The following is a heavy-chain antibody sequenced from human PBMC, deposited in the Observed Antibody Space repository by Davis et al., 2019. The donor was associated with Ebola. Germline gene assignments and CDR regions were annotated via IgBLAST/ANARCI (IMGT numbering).Heavy chain of an antibody. CDR3: ARVSAIQRSY. CDR2: ISSSGSTI. J-gene: IGHJ4*02. V-gene: IGHV3-48*03. CDR1: GFTFSSYE. D-gene: IGHD6-25*01. Sequence: PGGSLRLSCAASGFTFSSYEMNWVRQAPGKGLEWVSYISSSGSTIYYADSVKGRFTISRDNAKNSLYLQMNSLRAEDTAVYYCARVSAIQRSYWGQGTLVTVSS.